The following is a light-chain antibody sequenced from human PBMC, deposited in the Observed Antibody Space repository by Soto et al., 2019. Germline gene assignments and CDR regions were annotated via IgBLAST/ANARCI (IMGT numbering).Light chain of an antibody. CDR1: GRDVGTHNY. CDR3: SSATSTSTR. Sequence: QSALTQPASVSGSPGQSITISCTGTGRDVGTHNYVSWYQQLPGEAPKVIIYDVSNRPSGVSDRFSGSESGDTASLTISGLQAEDEGVYFCSSATSTSTRFGGGTKLTVL. CDR2: DVS. V-gene: IGLV2-14*03. J-gene: IGLJ3*02.